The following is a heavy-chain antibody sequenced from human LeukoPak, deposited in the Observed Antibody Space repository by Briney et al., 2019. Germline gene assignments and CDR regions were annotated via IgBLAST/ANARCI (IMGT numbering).Heavy chain of an antibody. CDR3: AKGGYSSSWYYSVDYYYMDV. CDR2: ISGSGGST. V-gene: IGHV3-23*01. J-gene: IGHJ6*03. Sequence: GGSLRLSCAASGFTFSSYAMSWVRQAPGKGLEWVPAISGSGGSTYYADSVKGRFTISRDNSKNTLYLQMNSLRAEDTAVYYCAKGGYSSSWYYSVDYYYMDVWGKGTTVTVSS. CDR1: GFTFSSYA. D-gene: IGHD6-13*01.